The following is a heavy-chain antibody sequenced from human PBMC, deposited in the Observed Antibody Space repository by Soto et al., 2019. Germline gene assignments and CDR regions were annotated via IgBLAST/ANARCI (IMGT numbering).Heavy chain of an antibody. D-gene: IGHD3-10*01. CDR2: INPSGGST. Sequence: QVQLVQSGAEVKKPGASVKVSCKASGYTFTSYYMHWVRQAPGQGLEWMGIINPSGGSTSYAQKCQGGVTMTRDTSTSTVYMELSSVRSEDTAVYYCARGAVGSGSYYLGFDPWGQGTLVTVSS. V-gene: IGHV1-46*03. J-gene: IGHJ5*02. CDR3: ARGAVGSGSYYLGFDP. CDR1: GYTFTSYY.